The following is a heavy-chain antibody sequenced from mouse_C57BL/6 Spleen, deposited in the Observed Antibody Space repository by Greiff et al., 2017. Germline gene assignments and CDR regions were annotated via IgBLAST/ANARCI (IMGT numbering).Heavy chain of an antibody. Sequence: EVQLQQSGPELVKPGASVKISCKASGYTFTDYYMNWVKQSHGKSLEWIGDINPNNGGTSYNQKFKGKATLTVDKSSSTAYMELRSLTSEDAAVYYCARGIYYDDDEADYWGQGTTLTVSS. D-gene: IGHD2-4*01. J-gene: IGHJ2*01. CDR2: INPNNGGT. CDR1: GYTFTDYY. V-gene: IGHV1-26*01. CDR3: ARGIYYDDDEADY.